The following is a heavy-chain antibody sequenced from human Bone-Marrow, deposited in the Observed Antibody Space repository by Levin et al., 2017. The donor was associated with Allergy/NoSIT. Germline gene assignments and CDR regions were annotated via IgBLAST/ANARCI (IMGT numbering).Heavy chain of an antibody. CDR3: AREKGGTRGWYTVDY. J-gene: IGHJ4*02. CDR2: IRESGERT. Sequence: LSLICAASGFTFSNYAISWVRQAPGKGLEWVSAIRESGERTYYTDSVKGRFTVSRDNSKNTLYLQMNSLRGEDTAMYYCAREKGGTRGWYTVDYWGQGTLVAVSP. V-gene: IGHV3-23*01. CDR1: GFTFSNYA. D-gene: IGHD6-19*01.